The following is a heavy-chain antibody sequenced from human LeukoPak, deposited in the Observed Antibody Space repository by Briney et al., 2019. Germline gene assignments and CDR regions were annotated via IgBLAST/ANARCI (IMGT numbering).Heavy chain of an antibody. CDR3: TTGERWVQPDYFDS. J-gene: IGHJ4*02. CDR2: IKSKTDGGTT. CDR1: GFTFSNAW. D-gene: IGHD5-24*01. V-gene: IGHV3-15*01. Sequence: PGGSLRLSCAASGFTFSNAWMSWVRQAPGKGLEWVGRIKSKTDGGTTDYAAPVKGRFTISRDDSKNTLYLQMNSLKTEDTAVYYCTTGERWVQPDYFDSWGQGTLVTVSS.